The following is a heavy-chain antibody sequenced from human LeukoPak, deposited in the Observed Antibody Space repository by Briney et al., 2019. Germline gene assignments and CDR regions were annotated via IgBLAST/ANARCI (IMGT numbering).Heavy chain of an antibody. CDR1: GGTFTSYY. D-gene: IGHD2-2*01. V-gene: IGHV1-46*01. Sequence: ASVKVSCKASGGTFTSYYMHWVRQAPGQGLEWMGIINPSGGSTSYAQKFQGRVTMTRDTSTSTVYMELSSLRSEDTAVYYCVGDSTRSHMDVWGQGTTVTVSS. CDR2: INPSGGST. CDR3: VGDSTRSHMDV. J-gene: IGHJ6*02.